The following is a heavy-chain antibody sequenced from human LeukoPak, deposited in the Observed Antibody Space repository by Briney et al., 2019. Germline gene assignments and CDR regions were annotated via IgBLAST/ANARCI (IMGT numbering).Heavy chain of an antibody. Sequence: ASVKVSCKASGYTFSSYYVHWVRQAPGQGLEWMGMIIPSDGFTGYAQKFQGRVTMTRDMSTSTVYMELSSLRSDDTAVYYCARGKNLLELLPRIDYWGQGTLVTVSS. J-gene: IGHJ4*02. CDR1: GYTFSSYY. D-gene: IGHD3-10*01. CDR3: ARGKNLLELLPRIDY. V-gene: IGHV1-46*01. CDR2: IIPSDGFT.